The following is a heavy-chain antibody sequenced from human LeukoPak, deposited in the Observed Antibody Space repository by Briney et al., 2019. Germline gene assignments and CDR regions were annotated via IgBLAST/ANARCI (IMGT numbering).Heavy chain of an antibody. CDR3: ARDPGAVADFYFDQ. Sequence: SETLSLTCAVSGGSISSGNWWSWVRQPPGKGLEWIGEIYHSGSTNYNPSLKSRVTISVDKSKNQFSLNLSSVTAADTAVYYCARDPGAVADFYFDQWGQGTLVTVSS. CDR1: GGSISSGNW. D-gene: IGHD6-19*01. J-gene: IGHJ4*02. V-gene: IGHV4-4*02. CDR2: IYHSGST.